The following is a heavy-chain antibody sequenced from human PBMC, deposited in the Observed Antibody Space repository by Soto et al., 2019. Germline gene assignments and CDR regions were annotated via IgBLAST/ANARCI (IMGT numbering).Heavy chain of an antibody. V-gene: IGHV3-21*01. Sequence: GGSLRLSCAASGFTFSSYSMNWVRQAPGKGLEWVSSISSSSSYIYYADSVKGRFTISRDNAKNSLYLQMNSLRAEDTAVYYCARDEYGPLFGVKMDYYYYGMDVWGQGTTVTVSS. CDR3: ARDEYGPLFGVKMDYYYYGMDV. J-gene: IGHJ6*02. CDR2: ISSSSSYI. D-gene: IGHD3-3*01. CDR1: GFTFSSYS.